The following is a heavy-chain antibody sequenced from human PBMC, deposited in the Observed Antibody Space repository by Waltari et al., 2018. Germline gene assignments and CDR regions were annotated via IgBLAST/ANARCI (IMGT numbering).Heavy chain of an antibody. V-gene: IGHV3-15*01. CDR2: ITSQNDGATT. Sequence: EVQMVESGGGSMKPGESLRLSCVASGFRFTPAWLTWVRQAPGKGLELVGRITSQNDGATTDFAASLRGRFSISRDDSQNMVFLQMSSLRIEDTAVYYCTTLDAPWGGWGHGTLVTVSS. CDR1: GFRFTPAW. CDR3: TTLDAPWGG. J-gene: IGHJ4*01. D-gene: IGHD7-27*01.